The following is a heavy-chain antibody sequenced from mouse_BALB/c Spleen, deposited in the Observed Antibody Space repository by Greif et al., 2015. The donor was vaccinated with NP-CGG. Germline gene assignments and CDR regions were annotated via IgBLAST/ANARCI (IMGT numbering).Heavy chain of an antibody. CDR3: ARRTGTEAMDY. Sequence: QVQLKHSGPELVKPGASVKISCKASGYTFTDYYINWVKQKPGQGLEWIGWICPGSGNTKYNEKFKGKATLTVDTSSSTAYMQLSSLTSEDTAVYFCARRTGTEAMDYWGQGTSVTVSS. V-gene: IGHV1-84*02. J-gene: IGHJ4*01. CDR1: GYTFTDYY. CDR2: ICPGSGNT. D-gene: IGHD4-1*01.